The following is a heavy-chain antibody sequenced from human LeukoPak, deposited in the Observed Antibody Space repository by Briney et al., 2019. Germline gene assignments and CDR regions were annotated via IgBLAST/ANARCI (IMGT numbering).Heavy chain of an antibody. Sequence: PGGSLRLSCAASGFTFSSYAMHWVRQAPGKGLEWVAVISYDGSNKYYADSVKGRFTIPRDNSKNTLYLQMNSLRAEDTAVYYCARDYYGSGSSSGFDPWGQGTLVTVSS. CDR3: ARDYYGSGSSSGFDP. CDR1: GFTFSSYA. V-gene: IGHV3-30*04. J-gene: IGHJ5*02. CDR2: ISYDGSNK. D-gene: IGHD3-10*01.